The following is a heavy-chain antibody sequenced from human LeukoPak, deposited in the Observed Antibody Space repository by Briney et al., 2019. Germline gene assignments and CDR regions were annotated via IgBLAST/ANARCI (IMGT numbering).Heavy chain of an antibody. Sequence: TGGSLRLSCAASGFTFSSYSMNWVRQAPGKGLEWVSYISSSSSTIYYADSVKGRFTISRDNAKNSLYLQMNSLRAEDTAVYYCASTGPEGFDYWGQGTLVTVSS. D-gene: IGHD1-14*01. CDR1: GFTFSSYS. J-gene: IGHJ4*02. CDR2: ISSSSSTI. V-gene: IGHV3-48*04. CDR3: ASTGPEGFDY.